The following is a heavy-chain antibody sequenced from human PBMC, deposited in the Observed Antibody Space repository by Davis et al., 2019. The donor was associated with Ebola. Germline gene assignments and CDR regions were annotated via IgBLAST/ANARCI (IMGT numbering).Heavy chain of an antibody. D-gene: IGHD5-12*01. Sequence: HSQTLSLTCAISGDSVSINSAGWNWIRQSPSRGLEWLGRTYYTSKWNNDYAVSVKSRININPDTSKNQFSLQLNSVTPEDTAVYYCAKGWLRSGLDSWGQGTLVIVSS. J-gene: IGHJ4*02. CDR3: AKGWLRSGLDS. CDR2: TYYTSKWNN. CDR1: GDSVSINSAG. V-gene: IGHV6-1*01.